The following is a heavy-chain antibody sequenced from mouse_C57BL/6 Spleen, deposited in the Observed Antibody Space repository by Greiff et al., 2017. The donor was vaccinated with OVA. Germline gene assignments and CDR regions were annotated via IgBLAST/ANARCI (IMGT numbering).Heavy chain of an antibody. CDR1: GYTFTSYW. CDR2: IYPSDSET. CDR3: ARSGLRIYARDY. J-gene: IGHJ4*01. Sequence: QVQLQQPGAELVRPGSSVKLSCKASGYTFTSYWMDWVKQRPGQGLEWIGNIYPSDSETNYNQKFKDKATLTVDKSSSTAYMQLSSLTSEDSAVYYCARSGLRIYARDYWGQGTSATVSS. D-gene: IGHD3-1*01. V-gene: IGHV1-61*01.